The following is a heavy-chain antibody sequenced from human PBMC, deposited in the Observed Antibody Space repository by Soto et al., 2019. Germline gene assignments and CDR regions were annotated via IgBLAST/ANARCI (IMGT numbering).Heavy chain of an antibody. CDR3: ARLQLGGDRMLNWFDP. J-gene: IGHJ5*02. D-gene: IGHD2-21*02. V-gene: IGHV3-30*03. CDR1: GFTFSSCG. Sequence: SGFTFSSCGMHWVRQAPGTGLEWVAVTSNDGSIKFYAESVKGRFSISRDNSKNMVYLQMNSLRADDTAVYYCARLQLGGDRMLNWFDPWGQGTLVTVSS. CDR2: TSNDGSIK.